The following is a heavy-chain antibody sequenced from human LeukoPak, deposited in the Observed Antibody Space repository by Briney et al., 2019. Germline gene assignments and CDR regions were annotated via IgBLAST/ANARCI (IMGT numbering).Heavy chain of an antibody. CDR2: INHSGST. CDR1: GGSFSGYY. CDR3: ARGRVVIMKSGGIVADY. J-gene: IGHJ4*02. D-gene: IGHD3-3*01. V-gene: IGHV4-34*01. Sequence: SETLSLTCAVYGGSFSGYYWSWIRRPPGKGLEWIGEINHSGSTNYNPSLKSRVTISVDTSKNQFSLKLSSVTAADTAVYYCARGRVVIMKSGGIVADYWGQGTLVTVSS.